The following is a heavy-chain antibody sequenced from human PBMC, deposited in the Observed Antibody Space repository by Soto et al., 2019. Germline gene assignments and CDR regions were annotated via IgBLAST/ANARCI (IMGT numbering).Heavy chain of an antibody. V-gene: IGHV3-15*01. D-gene: IGHD7-27*01. CDR1: GFTFSDAW. CDR3: VGGLGLNPLDC. J-gene: IGHJ4*02. CDR2: IKTKTQGGTT. Sequence: EVQLVESGGGLVEPGGSLRLSCAASGFTFSDAWMRWVRQAPGKGLQWVGRIKTKTQGGTTDYAAPVKGRFTISRDDSKNTLSLQMDSLKSEDTAVYYCVGGLGLNPLDCWGQGTLDTVSS.